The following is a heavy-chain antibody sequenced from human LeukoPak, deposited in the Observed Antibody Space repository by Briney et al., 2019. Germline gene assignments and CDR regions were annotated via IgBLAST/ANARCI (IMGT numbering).Heavy chain of an antibody. CDR2: IDWDDDR. V-gene: IGHV2-70*11. CDR3: ALLTYCSSTSCYYFDY. CDR1: GFSLRTSGMC. Sequence: SGPALVKPTQTLTLTCSFSGFSLRTSGMCVSWIRQSPGKALEWLARIDWDDDRYYSTSLKTRLTISKDTSKNQVVLTMTNMDPVDTATYYCALLTYCSSTSCYYFDYWGQGTLVTVSS. D-gene: IGHD2-2*01. J-gene: IGHJ4*02.